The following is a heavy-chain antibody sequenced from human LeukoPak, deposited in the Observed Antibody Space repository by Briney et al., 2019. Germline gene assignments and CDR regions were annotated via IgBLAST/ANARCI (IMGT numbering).Heavy chain of an antibody. Sequence: EASVKVSCKASGYTFTSYGISWVRQAPGQGLEWMGWISAYNGNTNYAQKLQGRVTMTTDTSTSTAYMELRSLRSDDTAVYYCARVGILYCSGGSCYSHYYYGMDVWGQGTTVTVSS. D-gene: IGHD2-15*01. CDR2: ISAYNGNT. V-gene: IGHV1-18*01. J-gene: IGHJ6*02. CDR1: GYTFTSYG. CDR3: ARVGILYCSGGSCYSHYYYGMDV.